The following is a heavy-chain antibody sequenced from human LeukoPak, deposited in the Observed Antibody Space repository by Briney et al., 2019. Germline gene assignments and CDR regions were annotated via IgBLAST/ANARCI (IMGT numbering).Heavy chain of an antibody. CDR1: GFTFSHYA. J-gene: IGHJ4*02. CDR2: VSSNGGST. V-gene: IGHV3-64D*06. Sequence: PGGSLRLSCSASGFTFSHYAMHWVRQAPGKGLEYLSTVSSNGGSTYYTDSVKGRFTISRDNSKNTLYLQVSSLRAEDTAVYYCVRELAGGYFDYWGQGTLVTVSS. CDR3: VRELAGGYFDY. D-gene: IGHD4-23*01.